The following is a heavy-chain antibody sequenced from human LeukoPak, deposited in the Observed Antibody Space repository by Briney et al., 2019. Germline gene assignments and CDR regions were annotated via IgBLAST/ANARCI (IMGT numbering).Heavy chain of an antibody. V-gene: IGHV3-48*04. CDR3: TRDSGYNAFDI. J-gene: IGHJ3*02. D-gene: IGHD5-12*01. Sequence: GGSLRLSCAASGFTFSSYSRNWLRQAPGKGLEWVSYISSSSSTIYYADPVKGRFTISRDNAKNSLYLQMNSLRGEDTAVYYCTRDSGYNAFDIWGQGTMVTVSS. CDR2: ISSSSSTI. CDR1: GFTFSSYS.